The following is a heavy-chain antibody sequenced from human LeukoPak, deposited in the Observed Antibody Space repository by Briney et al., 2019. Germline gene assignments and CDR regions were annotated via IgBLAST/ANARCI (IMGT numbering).Heavy chain of an antibody. CDR3: ARRREEYDY. CDR2: IYYSGST. CDR1: GGSISSYY. J-gene: IGHJ4*02. Sequence: SETLSLTCTASGGSISSYYWSWIRQPPGKGLEWIGYIYYSGSTNYNPSLKSRVTISVDTSKNQFSLKLSSVTAADTAVYYCARRREEYDYWGQGTLVTVSS. V-gene: IGHV4-59*08.